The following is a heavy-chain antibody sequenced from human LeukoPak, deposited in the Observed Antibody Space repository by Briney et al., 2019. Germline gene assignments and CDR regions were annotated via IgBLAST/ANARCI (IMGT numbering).Heavy chain of an antibody. CDR2: ISYDGSNK. CDR1: GFTFSSYG. V-gene: IGHV3-30*03. J-gene: IGHJ4*02. Sequence: GGSLRLSCAASGFTFSSYGMHWVRQAPGKGLEWVAVISYDGSNKYYADSVKGRFTISRDNSKNTLYLQMNSLRAEDTAVYYCARVIGMATTPYYFDYWGQGTLVTVSS. CDR3: ARVIGMATTPYYFDY. D-gene: IGHD5-24*01.